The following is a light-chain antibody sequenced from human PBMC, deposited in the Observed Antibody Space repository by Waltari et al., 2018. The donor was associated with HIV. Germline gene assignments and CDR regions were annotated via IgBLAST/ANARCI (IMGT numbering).Light chain of an antibody. Sequence: QSVLTQPPSASATPGQRITISCSGGNSNLESTYVYWYQQLPGSAPKVFIYRNSQRPSGVPDRFSGSKSGTSASLIISGLRSGDEADYYCASWDDSLNAFVFGTGTKVTVL. J-gene: IGLJ1*01. V-gene: IGLV1-47*01. CDR3: ASWDDSLNAFV. CDR1: NSNLESTY. CDR2: RNS.